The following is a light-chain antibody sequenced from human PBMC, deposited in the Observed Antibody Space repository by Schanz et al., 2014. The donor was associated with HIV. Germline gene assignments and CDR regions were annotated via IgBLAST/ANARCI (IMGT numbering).Light chain of an antibody. CDR2: GAS. Sequence: EIVLTQSPGTLSLSPGERATLSCRASQSVSSSYFAWYQQSPGQAPRLLIYGASSRATGIPDRFSGSGSGTDFTLTISSLQSEDFAVYYCQQGATFGQGTKVEIK. CDR3: QQGAT. J-gene: IGKJ1*01. V-gene: IGKV3-20*01. CDR1: QSVSSSY.